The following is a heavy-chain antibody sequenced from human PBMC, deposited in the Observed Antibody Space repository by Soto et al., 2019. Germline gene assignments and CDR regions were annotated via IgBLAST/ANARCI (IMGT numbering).Heavy chain of an antibody. V-gene: IGHV3-15*01. CDR2: IKSKTDGGTT. J-gene: IGHJ6*02. D-gene: IGHD6-19*01. Sequence: GGSLRLSCAASGFTFSNAWMGWVRQAPGKGLEWVGRIKSKTDGGTTDYAAPVKGRFTISRDDSKNTLYLQMNSLKTEDTAVYYCTTESSSAGAYYYYGMDVWGQGTTVTVSS. CDR1: GFTFSNAW. CDR3: TTESSSAGAYYYYGMDV.